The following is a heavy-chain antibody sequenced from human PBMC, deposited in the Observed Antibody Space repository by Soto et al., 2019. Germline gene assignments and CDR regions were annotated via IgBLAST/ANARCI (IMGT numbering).Heavy chain of an antibody. Sequence: QVQLQASGPGLVKPSETLSLTCTVSGGSVSSGSYFWSWVRQPPGKGLELIAYVSSSGNTKYNPSLTSRVTISLDTSKNKFSLNLRSVTAADTAVYYCARAQPFDSWGQGILVTVSS. V-gene: IGHV4-61*01. CDR1: GGSVSSGSYF. D-gene: IGHD2-2*01. J-gene: IGHJ4*02. CDR3: ARAQPFDS. CDR2: VSSSGNT.